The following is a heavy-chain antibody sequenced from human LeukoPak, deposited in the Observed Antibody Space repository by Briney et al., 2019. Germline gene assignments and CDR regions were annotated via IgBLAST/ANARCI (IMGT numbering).Heavy chain of an antibody. Sequence: GGSLRLSCAASGFTFSSYSMNWVRQAPGKGLEWVSSISSSSSYIYYADSVKGRFTISRDNAKNSLYLQMNSLRAEDTAVYYCARNAFADSSGYPAEIDYWGQGTLVTVSS. CDR2: ISSSSSYI. CDR1: GFTFSSYS. CDR3: ARNAFADSSGYPAEIDY. J-gene: IGHJ4*02. V-gene: IGHV3-21*01. D-gene: IGHD3-22*01.